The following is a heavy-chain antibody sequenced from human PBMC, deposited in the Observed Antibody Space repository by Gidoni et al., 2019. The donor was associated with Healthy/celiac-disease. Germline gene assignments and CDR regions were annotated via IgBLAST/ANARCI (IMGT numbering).Heavy chain of an antibody. V-gene: IGHV4-31*03. Sequence: QVQLQESGPGLVKPSQTLSLTCTVSGGSISSGGYYWSWIRQHPGKGLEWIGYIYYSGSTYYNPSLKSRVTISVDTSKNQFSLKLSSVTAADTAVYYCARVLVADQLLEEAYYGMDVWGQGTTVTVSS. CDR2: IYYSGST. CDR1: GGSISSGGYY. D-gene: IGHD2-2*01. CDR3: ARVLVADQLLEEAYYGMDV. J-gene: IGHJ6*02.